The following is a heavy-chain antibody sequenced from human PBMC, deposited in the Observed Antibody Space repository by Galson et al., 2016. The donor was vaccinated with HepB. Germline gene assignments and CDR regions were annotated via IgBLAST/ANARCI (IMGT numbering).Heavy chain of an antibody. D-gene: IGHD3-3*01. CDR3: AKEPGDSWRGRGPIEYNYGMDV. Sequence: SLRLSCAASGFSFNMYAMAWVRQAPGKGLEWVSGISGSGDRTYYADSVKGRFTIYRDNPKNTLYLRMSGLRADDTAIYFCAKEPGDSWRGRGPIEYNYGMDVWGQGTTVIVSS. CDR1: GFSFNMYA. V-gene: IGHV3-23*01. J-gene: IGHJ6*02. CDR2: ISGSGDRT.